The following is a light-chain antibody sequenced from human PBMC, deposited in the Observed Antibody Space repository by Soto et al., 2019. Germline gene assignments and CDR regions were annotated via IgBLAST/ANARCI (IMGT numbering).Light chain of an antibody. V-gene: IGKV1-39*01. CDR3: QQYDNLPLT. Sequence: DIQMTQSPSSLSASVADRVTITCRASQSISSYLNWYQQKPGKAPKLLIYAASSLQSGVPSRFSGSGSGTDFTLTISSLQPEDIATYYCQQYDNLPLTFGGGTKVDIK. J-gene: IGKJ4*01. CDR2: AAS. CDR1: QSISSY.